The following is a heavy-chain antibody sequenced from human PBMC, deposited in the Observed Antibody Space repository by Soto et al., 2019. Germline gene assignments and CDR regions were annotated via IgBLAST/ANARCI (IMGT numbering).Heavy chain of an antibody. CDR3: AREDSIIIPAVSDF. CDR1: GFAFNNYG. Sequence: GGSLRLSCTVSGFAFNNYGINWVRQAPGKGLEWVSSISKSDYTYYSDSVKGRFTISRDNAKNSVSLQMNTLRVEDTAVYYCAREDSIIIPAVSDFWGQGTLVTVPS. CDR2: ISKSDYT. V-gene: IGHV3-21*01. J-gene: IGHJ4*02. D-gene: IGHD2-2*01.